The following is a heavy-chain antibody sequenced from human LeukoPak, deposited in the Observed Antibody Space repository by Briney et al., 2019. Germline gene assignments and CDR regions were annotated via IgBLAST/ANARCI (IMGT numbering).Heavy chain of an antibody. CDR2: IIPILGIA. V-gene: IGHV1-69*04. CDR3: ARDPPPGFYSNYAEWYFDL. CDR1: GGTFSSYA. D-gene: IGHD4-11*01. Sequence: ASVKVSCKASGGTFSSYAISWVRQAPGQGLEWMGRIIPILGIANYAQKFQGRVTITADKSTSTAYMELSSLRSEDTAVYYCARDPPPGFYSNYAEWYFDLWGRGTLVTVSS. J-gene: IGHJ2*01.